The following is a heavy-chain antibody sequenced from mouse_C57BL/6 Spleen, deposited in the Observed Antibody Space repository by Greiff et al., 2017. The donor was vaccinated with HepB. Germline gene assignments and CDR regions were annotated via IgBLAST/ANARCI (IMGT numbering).Heavy chain of an antibody. CDR1: GFTFSDYG. CDR2: ISSGSSTI. CDR3: ARPGAVGYYFDY. J-gene: IGHJ2*01. V-gene: IGHV5-17*01. D-gene: IGHD1-1*01. Sequence: EVKLVESGGGLVKPGGSLKLSCAASGFTFSDYGMHWVRQAPEKGLEWVAYISSGSSTIYYADTVKGRFTISRDNAKNTLFLQMTSLRSEDTAMYYCARPGAVGYYFDYWGQGTTLTVSS.